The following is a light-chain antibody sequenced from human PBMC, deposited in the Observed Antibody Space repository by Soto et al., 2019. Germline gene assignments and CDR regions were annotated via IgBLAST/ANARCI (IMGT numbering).Light chain of an antibody. CDR2: EVS. Sequence: QSALTQPASVSWSPGQSITISCTGTISDVGSYNLVSWYQQHPGKAPKLMIYEVSKRPSGVSNRFSGSKSGNTASLTISGLQAEDEADYYCCSYAGSINLVFGGGTKLPVL. CDR3: CSYAGSINLV. J-gene: IGLJ3*02. V-gene: IGLV2-23*02. CDR1: ISDVGSYNL.